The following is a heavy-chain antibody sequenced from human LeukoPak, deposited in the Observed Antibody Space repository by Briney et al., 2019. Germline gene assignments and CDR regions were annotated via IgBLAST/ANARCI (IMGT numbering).Heavy chain of an antibody. CDR1: GDSVSGNSAVA. CDR2: TYYRYKWNN. V-gene: IGHV6-1*01. Sequence: SQTLSLTCAISGDSVSGNSAVAWNWLRQSPWRGLEWLGRTYYRYKWNNDYAVSVKSRITINPDTSKNQFSLHLKSVTPEDTAVYYCARGRNSGFDYWGQGTLVTVSS. J-gene: IGHJ4*02. D-gene: IGHD2/OR15-2a*01. CDR3: ARGRNSGFDY.